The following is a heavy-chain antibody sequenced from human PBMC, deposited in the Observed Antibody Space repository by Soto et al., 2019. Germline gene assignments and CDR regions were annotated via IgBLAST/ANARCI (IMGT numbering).Heavy chain of an antibody. J-gene: IGHJ6*02. V-gene: IGHV3-21*01. CDR3: ARDRGVTGDYGMDV. D-gene: IGHD4-4*01. Sequence: EVQLVESGGGLVKPGGSLRLSCAASGFTFSSYSMNWVRQAPGKGLEWVSSISSSSSYIYYADSVKGRLTISRDNAKNALYLQMNSLRAEDTAVDYCARDRGVTGDYGMDVWGQGTTVTVSS. CDR1: GFTFSSYS. CDR2: ISSSSSYI.